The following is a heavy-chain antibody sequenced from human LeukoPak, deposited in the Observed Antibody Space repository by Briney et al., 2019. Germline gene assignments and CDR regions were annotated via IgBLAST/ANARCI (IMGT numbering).Heavy chain of an antibody. Sequence: SETLSLTCAVYGGSFSGYYWSWIRQPPGKGLEWIGEINRSGSTNYNPSLKSRVTISVDTSKNQFSLKLSSVTAADTAVYYCARRGFDPWGQGTLVTVSS. V-gene: IGHV4-34*01. J-gene: IGHJ5*02. CDR1: GGSFSGYY. CDR3: ARRGFDP. CDR2: INRSGST.